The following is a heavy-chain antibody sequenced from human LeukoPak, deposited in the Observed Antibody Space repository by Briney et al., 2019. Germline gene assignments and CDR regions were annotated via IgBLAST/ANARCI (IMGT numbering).Heavy chain of an antibody. V-gene: IGHV3-23*01. CDR3: ASRPGADIGPLDY. D-gene: IGHD2-2*01. CDR2: ISGSGGST. CDR1: GFTVSSNY. J-gene: IGHJ4*02. Sequence: GGSLRLSCAASGFTVSSNYVSWVRQAPGKGLEWVSSISGSGGSTYYADSVKGRFTISRDNSKNTLYPQMNSLRADETAVYYCASRPGADIGPLDYWGQGTLVTVSS.